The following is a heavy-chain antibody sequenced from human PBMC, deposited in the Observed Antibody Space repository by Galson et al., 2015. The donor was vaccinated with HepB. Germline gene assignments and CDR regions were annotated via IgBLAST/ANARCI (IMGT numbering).Heavy chain of an antibody. J-gene: IGHJ3*02. Sequence: SVKVSCKASGYTFTSYYMHWVRQAPGQGLEWMGIINPSGGSTSYAQKFQGRVTMTRDTSTSTVYMELSSLRSEDTAVYYCARDEAHCSGGSCYSAFDIWGQVTMVTVSS. CDR1: GYTFTSYY. CDR3: ARDEAHCSGGSCYSAFDI. D-gene: IGHD2-15*01. CDR2: INPSGGST. V-gene: IGHV1-46*01.